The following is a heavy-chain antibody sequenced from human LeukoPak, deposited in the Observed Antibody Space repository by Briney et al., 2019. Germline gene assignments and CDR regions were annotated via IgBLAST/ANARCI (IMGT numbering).Heavy chain of an antibody. CDR3: AGGSCSGGSCFAY. Sequence: SGTLSLTCAVSGDSISSSNWWSWVRQPPGKGLEWIGEIYYSGSTNYNPSLKSRVTISVDKSKNQFSLILSSVTAADTAVYYCAGGSCSGGSCFAYWGQGTLVTVSS. J-gene: IGHJ4*02. CDR1: GDSISSSNW. V-gene: IGHV4-4*02. CDR2: IYYSGST. D-gene: IGHD2-15*01.